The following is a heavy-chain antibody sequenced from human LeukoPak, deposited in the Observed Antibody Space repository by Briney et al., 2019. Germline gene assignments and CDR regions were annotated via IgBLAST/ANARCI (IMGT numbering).Heavy chain of an antibody. J-gene: IGHJ3*02. CDR1: GYSISSGYY. CDR2: IYHSGST. V-gene: IGHV4-38-2*01. CDR3: ARLRGALSGPFDI. D-gene: IGHD3-10*01. Sequence: PSETLSLTCAVSGYSISSGYYWVWIRQPPGKGLEWVGNIYHSGSTYYNLSLKSRVTISVDTSKNQFSLKLSSVTAADTAVYYCARLRGALSGPFDIWGQGTMVTVSS.